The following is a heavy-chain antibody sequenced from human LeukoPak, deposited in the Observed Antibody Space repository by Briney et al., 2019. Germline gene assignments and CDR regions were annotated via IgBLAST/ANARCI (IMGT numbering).Heavy chain of an antibody. J-gene: IGHJ4*02. CDR1: GFTFSNAW. V-gene: IGHV3-15*01. D-gene: IGHD5-12*01. CDR3: ARDRGHSGYALYDY. Sequence: GGSLTLSCAASGFTFSNAWMSWVRQAPGKGLEWVGRIKSKTDGRTTDYAAPVKGRFTISRDDSKNTLYLQMNSLRAEDTAVYYCARDRGHSGYALYDYWGQGTLVTVSS. CDR2: IKSKTDGRTT.